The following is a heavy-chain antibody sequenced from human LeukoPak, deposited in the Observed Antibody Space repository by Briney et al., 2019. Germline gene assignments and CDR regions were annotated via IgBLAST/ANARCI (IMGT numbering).Heavy chain of an antibody. J-gene: IGHJ5*02. CDR3: ARGTYYSGSGPGNWVDP. D-gene: IGHD3-10*01. CDR1: GFSVTDYY. V-gene: IGHV3-11*01. CDR2: ITKKTAI. Sequence: PGGSLRLSCAASGFSVTDYYMNWIRQSPGKGLEWVSHITKKTAIEYADSVKGRFTISRDNANNLLLLQMDSLRPEDAGVYYCARGTYYSGSGPGNWVDPGGHGTLVTVSS.